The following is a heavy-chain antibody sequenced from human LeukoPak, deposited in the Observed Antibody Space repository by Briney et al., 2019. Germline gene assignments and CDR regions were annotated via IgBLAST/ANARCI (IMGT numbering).Heavy chain of an antibody. V-gene: IGHV3-21*01. CDR3: ATSPVYSYGHPYYFDY. D-gene: IGHD5-18*01. CDR2: ISSSSSYI. J-gene: IGHJ4*02. Sequence: GGSLRLSCAASGFTFSIYAMNWVRQAPGKGREWVSCISSSSSYIYYADSVKGRFTISRDNAKNSLYLQMNSLRAEDPAVYYCATSPVYSYGHPYYFDYWGQGTLVTVSS. CDR1: GFTFSIYA.